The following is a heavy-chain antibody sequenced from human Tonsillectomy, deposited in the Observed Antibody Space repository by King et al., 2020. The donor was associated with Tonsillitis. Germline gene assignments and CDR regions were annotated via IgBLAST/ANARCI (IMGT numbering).Heavy chain of an antibody. J-gene: IGHJ4*02. CDR2: INPSGGST. CDR3: ARALRTYTDTTMVQGY. Sequence: VQLVQSGAEVKKPGASVEVSCKASGYTFTNYYMHWVRQAPGQGLEWMGIINPSGGSTSFAHKFQGRVTMTRDTSTSTVYMELSSLRSEDTAVYYCARALRTYTDTTMVQGYWGQGTLVTVSS. CDR1: GYTFTNYY. D-gene: IGHD5-18*01. V-gene: IGHV1-46*03.